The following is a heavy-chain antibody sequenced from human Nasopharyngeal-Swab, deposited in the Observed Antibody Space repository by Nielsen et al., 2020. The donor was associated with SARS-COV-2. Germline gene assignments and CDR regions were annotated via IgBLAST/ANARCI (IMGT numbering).Heavy chain of an antibody. CDR3: AKDIGSSGGGY. J-gene: IGHJ4*02. V-gene: IGHV3-23*01. CDR1: GFTFSSYA. Sequence: GESLKISCAASGFTFSSYAMSWVRQAPGKGLEWVSAISGSGGSTYYADSVKGRFTISRDNAKNSLYLQMNSLRAEDTALYYCAKDIGSSGGGYWGQGTLVTVSS. CDR2: ISGSGGST. D-gene: IGHD6-19*01.